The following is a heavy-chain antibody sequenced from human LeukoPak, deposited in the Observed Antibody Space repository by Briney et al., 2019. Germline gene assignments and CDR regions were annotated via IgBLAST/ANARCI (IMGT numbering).Heavy chain of an antibody. CDR1: GGSISSSNW. Sequence: SETLSLTCAVSGGSISSSNWWSWVRQPPGKGLEWIGEIYHSGSTNYNPSLKSRVTISVDKSKNQFSLKLSSVIAADTAVYYCARWSRLLVVATIRGAYFDYWGQGTLVTVSS. CDR3: ARWSRLLVVATIRGAYFDY. J-gene: IGHJ4*02. CDR2: IYHSGST. V-gene: IGHV4-4*02. D-gene: IGHD5-12*01.